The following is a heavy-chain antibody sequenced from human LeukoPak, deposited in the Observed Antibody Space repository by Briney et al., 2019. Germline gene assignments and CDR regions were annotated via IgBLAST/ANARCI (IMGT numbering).Heavy chain of an antibody. J-gene: IGHJ4*02. D-gene: IGHD6-13*01. V-gene: IGHV4-59*01. CDR1: GGSISSYY. Sequence: SETLSLTCTVSGGSISSYYWSWIRQPPGKGLEWIGYIYYSGSTNYNPSLKSRVTISVDTSKNQFSLKLSSVTAADTAVYYCARYSSKTAFDYWGQGTLVTVSS. CDR3: ARYSSKTAFDY. CDR2: IYYSGST.